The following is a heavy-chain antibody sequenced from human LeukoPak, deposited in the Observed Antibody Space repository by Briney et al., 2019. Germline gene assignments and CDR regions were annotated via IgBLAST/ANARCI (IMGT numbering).Heavy chain of an antibody. CDR2: ISSGSSTI. D-gene: IGHD2-21*02. CDR1: GFTFSGYS. CDR3: ARGRADYYFDY. J-gene: IGHJ4*02. V-gene: IGHV3-48*01. Sequence: GGSLRPSCAASGFTFSGYSMNWVRQAPGKGLEWVSYISSGSSTIYYADSVRGRFPISRDNAKSSLYLQMNSLRAEDTAVYYCARGRADYYFDYWSQGTLVTVSS.